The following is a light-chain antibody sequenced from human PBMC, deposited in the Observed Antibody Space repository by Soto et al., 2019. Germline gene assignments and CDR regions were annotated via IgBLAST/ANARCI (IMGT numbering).Light chain of an antibody. J-gene: IGKJ1*01. Sequence: EIVMTQSPATLSVSPGERATLSCRASQSVGGNLAWYQQKPGQPPRLLIYAASSRPTGIPARFSGSGSGTEFTLTILSLQSEDVAVYYCQQYNNWPPWTFGQGTKVEIK. CDR1: QSVGGN. CDR3: QQYNNWPPWT. CDR2: AAS. V-gene: IGKV3-15*01.